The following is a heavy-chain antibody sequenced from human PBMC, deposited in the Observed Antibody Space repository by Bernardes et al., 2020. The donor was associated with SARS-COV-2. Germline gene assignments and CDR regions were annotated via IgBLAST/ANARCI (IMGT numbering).Heavy chain of an antibody. CDR1: GYTFTSYY. CDR3: ARDSSGDAMSTTANA. CDR2: INPIDGST. D-gene: IGHD1-1*01. V-gene: IGHV1-46*01. J-gene: IGHJ5*02. Sequence: ASVKVSCKASGYTFTSYYMHWVRQAPAQGLEWMGIINPIDGSTSHAHKFQGRITLTRDTSTSTVYMELSSLRSEDTGVYFCARDSSGDAMSTTANAWGQGSLVTVSS.